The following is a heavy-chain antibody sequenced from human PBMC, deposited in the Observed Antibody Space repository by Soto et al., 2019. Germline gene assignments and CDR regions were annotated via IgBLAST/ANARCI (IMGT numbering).Heavy chain of an antibody. CDR2: IYYSGTS. Sequence: SETLSLTCTVSGGSISDDTYYWGWIRQPPGKGLEWIGSIYYSGTSSYNPSLESRVTMSVDTSKKQLSLRLRSVTAADTAVYYCARLHCASPNCVPLDPWGQGTLVTVS. CDR3: ARLHCASPNCVPLDP. D-gene: IGHD2-2*01. J-gene: IGHJ5*02. CDR1: GGSISDDTYY. V-gene: IGHV4-39*01.